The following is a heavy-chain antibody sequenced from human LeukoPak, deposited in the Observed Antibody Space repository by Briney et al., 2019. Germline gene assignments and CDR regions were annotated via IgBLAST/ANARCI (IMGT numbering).Heavy chain of an antibody. J-gene: IGHJ5*02. Sequence: SETLSLTCAVYGGSFSGYYWSWIRQPPGKGLEWIGEINHSGSTNYNPSLKSRVTISVDTSKNQFSLKLSSVTAADTAVYYCARRLRFPRFLTLRNWFDPWGQGTLVTVSS. CDR3: ARRLRFPRFLTLRNWFDP. CDR1: GGSFSGYY. V-gene: IGHV4-34*01. D-gene: IGHD3-9*01. CDR2: INHSGST.